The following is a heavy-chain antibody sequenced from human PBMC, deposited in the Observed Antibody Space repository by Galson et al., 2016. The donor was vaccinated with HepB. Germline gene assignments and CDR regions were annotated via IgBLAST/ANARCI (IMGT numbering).Heavy chain of an antibody. D-gene: IGHD2-15*01. J-gene: IGHJ4*02. CDR3: ARDFQGGGWNLFDY. V-gene: IGHV1-2*02. Sequence: SVKVSCKASGYTFTGYYMHWVRQAPGQGLEWVGWINPSSGDTNYAQKFQGRGTMTRDTSISTAYMELTRLRSDDTAVYYCARDFQGGGWNLFDYWGQGTLVTVSS. CDR2: INPSSGDT. CDR1: GYTFTGYY.